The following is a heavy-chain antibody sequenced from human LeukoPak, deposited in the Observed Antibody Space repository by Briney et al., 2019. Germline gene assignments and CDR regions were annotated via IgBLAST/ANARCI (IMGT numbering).Heavy chain of an antibody. CDR2: IRYDGSNK. D-gene: IGHD2-2*01. V-gene: IGHV3-30*02. J-gene: IGHJ4*02. CDR3: ARDYQTPFDY. CDR1: GFTFSSYG. Sequence: GGSLRLSCAASGFTFSSYGMHWVRQAPGKGLEWVAFIRYDGSNKYYADSVKGRFTISRDNSKNTLYLQMNSLRAEDTAVYYCARDYQTPFDYWGQGTLVTVSS.